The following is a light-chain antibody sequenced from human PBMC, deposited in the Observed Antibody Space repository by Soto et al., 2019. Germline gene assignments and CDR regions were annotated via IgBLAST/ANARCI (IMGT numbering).Light chain of an antibody. V-gene: IGKV3-20*01. CDR3: QQYGSSAT. CDR1: QSVSSSY. CDR2: GAS. Sequence: EIVLTQSPGTLSFSPGERATLSCRASQSVSSSYLAWYQQKPGQAPRLLIYGASSRATGIPDRFSGSGSGTDFTLTISRLEPEDFAVYYGQQYGSSATFGQGTKVEIK. J-gene: IGKJ1*01.